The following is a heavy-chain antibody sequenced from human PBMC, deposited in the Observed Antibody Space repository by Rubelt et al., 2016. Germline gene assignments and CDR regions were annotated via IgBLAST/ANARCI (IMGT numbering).Heavy chain of an antibody. CDR3: AGDAGYGSGNCPGYYGMDV. J-gene: IGHJ6*02. CDR2: IYYSGST. CDR1: GGFISTYY. Sequence: QVQLEESGPGLVKPSETLSLTCNVSGGFISTYYWNWMRQPPGKGLEWIGYIYYSGSTSYNPSLKSRVTISVDTSKNQFSLNLPPVTAPETAGYYWAGDAGYGSGNCPGYYGMDVWGQGTTVTVSS. D-gene: IGHD3-10*01. V-gene: IGHV4-59*01.